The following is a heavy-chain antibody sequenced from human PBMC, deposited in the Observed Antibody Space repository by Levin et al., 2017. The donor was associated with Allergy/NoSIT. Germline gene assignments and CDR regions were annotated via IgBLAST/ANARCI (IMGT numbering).Heavy chain of an antibody. CDR3: ARGYSSSWYPSFDY. CDR2: IYSGGST. J-gene: IGHJ4*02. V-gene: IGHV3-53*01. Sequence: GGSLRLSCAASGFTVSSNYMSWVRQAPGKGLEWVSVIYSGGSTYYADSVKGRFTISRDNSKNTLYLQMNSLRAEDTAVYYCARGYSSSWYPSFDYWGQGTLVTVSS. D-gene: IGHD6-13*01. CDR1: GFTVSSNY.